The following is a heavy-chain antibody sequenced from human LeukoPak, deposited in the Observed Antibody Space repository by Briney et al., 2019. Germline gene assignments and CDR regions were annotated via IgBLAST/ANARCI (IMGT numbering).Heavy chain of an antibody. D-gene: IGHD3-10*01. Sequence: KPSETLSLTCTVSGVSISSYYWSWIRQPPGKGLEWIGYIYYSGSTNYNPSLKSRVTISVDTSKNQFSLKLSSVTAADTAVYYCARDVGSRFDYWGQGTLVTVSS. J-gene: IGHJ4*02. CDR1: GVSISSYY. V-gene: IGHV4-59*01. CDR2: IYYSGST. CDR3: ARDVGSRFDY.